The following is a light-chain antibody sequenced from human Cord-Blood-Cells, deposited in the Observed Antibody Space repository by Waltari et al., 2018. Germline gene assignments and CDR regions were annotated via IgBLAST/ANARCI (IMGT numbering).Light chain of an antibody. V-gene: IGKV1-39*01. Sequence: DIQMTQSPSSLSASVGDRVTITCRASQSISNYLNWYQQKPGKAPKLLIYDASNLQTGVPSRFSGSGSGTDFTLTISSLQPEDIATYYCQQCDNTPLTFGQGTRLEIK. J-gene: IGKJ5*01. CDR2: DAS. CDR1: QSISNY. CDR3: QQCDNTPLT.